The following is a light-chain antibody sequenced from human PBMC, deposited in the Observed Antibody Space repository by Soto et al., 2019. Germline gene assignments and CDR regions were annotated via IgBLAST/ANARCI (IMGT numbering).Light chain of an antibody. V-gene: IGKV1-27*01. J-gene: IGKJ1*01. CDR3: QKYDSVPWS. CDR1: QGIGNN. Sequence: DIQMTQSPSSLSASVGDRVTITCRASQGIGNNLAWYQQKPGKVPKVLIYTASTLHSGVPSRFSGSGSGTDFTLTINSLRPEDVATYFCQKYDSVPWSFGQGTRVEI. CDR2: TAS.